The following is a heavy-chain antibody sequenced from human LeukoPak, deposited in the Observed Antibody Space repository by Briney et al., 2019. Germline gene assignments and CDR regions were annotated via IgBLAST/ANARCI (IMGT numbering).Heavy chain of an antibody. CDR2: IKQDGSEK. CDR3: ARDRVYSYGFSYYYYNMGV. J-gene: IGHJ6*03. V-gene: IGHV3-7*01. D-gene: IGHD5-18*01. Sequence: GGSLRLSCAASGFTFSSYWMSWVRQAPGKGLEWVANIKQDGSEKYYVDSVKGRFTISRDNAKNALYLQMNSLRAEDTAVYYCARDRVYSYGFSYYYYNMGVWGKGTTVTVSS. CDR1: GFTFSSYW.